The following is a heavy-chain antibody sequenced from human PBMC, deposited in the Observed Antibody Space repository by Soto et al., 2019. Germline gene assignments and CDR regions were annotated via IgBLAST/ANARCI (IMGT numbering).Heavy chain of an antibody. D-gene: IGHD3-10*01. Sequence: QVPLVQSGGVLPQPGRSLRLSWVGSGFIFSNYGMHWVRKAPGKGLEWVAVIWYDGSDNYYGDSVTGRFTISRDNSKNALYLQMSSLRVDNTAVSYCAGEGAYGSGTYYWVDPVGQGTLVIVSS. CDR3: AGEGAYGSGTYYWVDP. CDR1: GFIFSNYG. CDR2: IWYDGSDN. J-gene: IGHJ5*02. V-gene: IGHV3-33*01.